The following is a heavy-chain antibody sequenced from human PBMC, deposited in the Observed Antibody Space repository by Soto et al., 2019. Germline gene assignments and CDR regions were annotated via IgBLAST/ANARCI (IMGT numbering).Heavy chain of an antibody. J-gene: IGHJ4*02. V-gene: IGHV3-48*03. D-gene: IGHD2-21*02. CDR1: GFTFSSYD. CDR2: ISSSGGTI. Sequence: GGSLRLSCAASGFTFSSYDMNWVRQAPGKGLEWLSYISSSGGTIYYADSPKGRFTVSRDNAKNSLYLQMNSLRAEDTAVYYCAREDSGDVFGYWGQGTLVTVSS. CDR3: AREDSGDVFGY.